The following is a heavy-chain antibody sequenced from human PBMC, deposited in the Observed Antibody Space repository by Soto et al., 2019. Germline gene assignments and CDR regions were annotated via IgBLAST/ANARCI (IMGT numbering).Heavy chain of an antibody. J-gene: IGHJ5*02. CDR2: INAGNGNT. CDR3: ARLFAIVRGPSRFDP. D-gene: IGHD3-10*01. V-gene: IGHV1-3*01. Sequence: ASVKVSCKASGYTFTSYAMHWVRQAPGQRLEWMGWINAGNGNTKYSQKFQGRVTITRDTSASTAYMELSSLRSEDTAVYYCARLFAIVRGPSRFDPWGQGTLVTVSS. CDR1: GYTFTSYA.